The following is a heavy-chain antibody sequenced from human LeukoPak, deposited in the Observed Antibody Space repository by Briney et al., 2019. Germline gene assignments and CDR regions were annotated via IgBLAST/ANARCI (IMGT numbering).Heavy chain of an antibody. J-gene: IGHJ4*02. Sequence: SETLSLTCPFSGGSISSYYLRWIRQPPGRGLEWVGYIYYSGSTNYNPCLKSRVTISVDTSKNQFSLKLSSVTAADTAVYYCAGGTGYSSGNFDYWGQGTLVTVSS. V-gene: IGHV4-59*01. D-gene: IGHD6-19*01. CDR3: AGGTGYSSGNFDY. CDR1: GGSISSYY. CDR2: IYYSGST.